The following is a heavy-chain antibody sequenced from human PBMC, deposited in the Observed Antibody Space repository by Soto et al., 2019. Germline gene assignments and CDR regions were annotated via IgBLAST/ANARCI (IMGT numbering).Heavy chain of an antibody. CDR2: ISANSGDT. CDR3: ARMVRGYNIDYYHYIDV. V-gene: IGHV1-18*01. D-gene: IGHD3-10*01. Sequence: QVQLVQSGAEVKKPGASVKVSCKASGYSFTSHGISWVRQAPGQGLEWMGWISANSGDTNYAQKLQGRVTVTTDTSTSTAYLELRSLRSEDTAVYYCARMVRGYNIDYYHYIDVCGEGSTVPVSS. J-gene: IGHJ6*03. CDR1: GYSFTSHG.